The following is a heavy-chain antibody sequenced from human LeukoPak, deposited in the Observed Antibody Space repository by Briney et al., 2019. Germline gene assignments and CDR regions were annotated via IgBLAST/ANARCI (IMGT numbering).Heavy chain of an antibody. D-gene: IGHD2-2*01. J-gene: IGHJ3*02. V-gene: IGHV4-59*01. CDR2: IYYSGST. CDR3: ARAPLVVVPAPHAFDI. Sequence: SETLSLTCTVSGGSISSYYWSWIRQPPGKGLEWIGYIYYSGSTNYNPSLKSRVTISVDTSKNQFSLKLSSVTAADTAVYYCARAPLVVVPAPHAFDIWGQGTMVTVSS. CDR1: GGSISSYY.